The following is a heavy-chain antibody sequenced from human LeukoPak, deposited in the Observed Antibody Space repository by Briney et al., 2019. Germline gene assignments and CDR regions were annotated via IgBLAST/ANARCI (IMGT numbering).Heavy chain of an antibody. CDR3: ARDYCSSTSCYSHWFDP. CDR2: INPNSGGT. Sequence: ASVKVSCKASGYTFTGYYMHWVRQAPGQGLEWMGRINPNSGGTNYAQNLQGRVTMTTDTSTNTAYMELRSLRSDDTAVYYCARDYCSSTSCYSHWFDPWGQGTLVTVSS. D-gene: IGHD2-2*01. J-gene: IGHJ5*02. CDR1: GYTFTGYY. V-gene: IGHV1-2*06.